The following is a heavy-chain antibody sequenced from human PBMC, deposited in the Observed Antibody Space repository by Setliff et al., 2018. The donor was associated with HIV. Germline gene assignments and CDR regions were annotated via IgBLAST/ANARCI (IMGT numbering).Heavy chain of an antibody. CDR2: VYTTGGT. V-gene: IGHV4-61*09. J-gene: IGHJ6*02. D-gene: IGHD6-19*01. Sequence: TSETLSLTCTVSGGSISSGIYYWIWIRQPAGKGLEWIGHVYTTGGTNYNPSLKSRVTIPVDTSKNQCSLKLSSVTAADTAVYYFARGESSGWYRGGMDVWGQGTTVTVSS. CDR1: GGSISSGIYY. CDR3: ARGESSGWYRGGMDV.